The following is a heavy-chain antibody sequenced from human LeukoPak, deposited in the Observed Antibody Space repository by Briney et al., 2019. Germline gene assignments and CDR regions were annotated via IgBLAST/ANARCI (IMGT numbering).Heavy chain of an antibody. D-gene: IGHD3-22*01. CDR1: GYTFTSYG. CDR3: AKDLTYYYDSSSDY. V-gene: IGHV1-18*01. CDR2: ISAYNGNT. J-gene: IGHJ4*02. Sequence: ASVTVSFMASGYTFTSYGIRWVRQAPGQGLEWTGWISAYNGNTNYAQKLQGRVTITTDTSTRTAYMELRSLRAEDTAVYYCAKDLTYYYDSSSDYWGQGTLVTVSS.